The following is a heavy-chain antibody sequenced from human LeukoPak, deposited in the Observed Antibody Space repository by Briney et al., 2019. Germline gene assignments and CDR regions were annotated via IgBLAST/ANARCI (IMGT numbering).Heavy chain of an antibody. D-gene: IGHD3-10*01. CDR3: ARVSDGSGSYYPYYFDY. CDR2: IYYSGST. Sequence: SETLSLTCTVSGGSISSYYWSWIRQPPGKGLEWIGYIYYSGSTNYNPSLKSRVTISVDTSKNQFSLKLSSVTAADTAVYYCARVSDGSGSYYPYYFDYWGQGTLVTVSS. V-gene: IGHV4-59*01. J-gene: IGHJ4*02. CDR1: GGSISSYY.